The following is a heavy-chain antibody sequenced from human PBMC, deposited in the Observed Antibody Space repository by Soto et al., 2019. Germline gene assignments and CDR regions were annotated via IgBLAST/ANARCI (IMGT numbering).Heavy chain of an antibody. CDR3: ARDRSLQDTAMQY. CDR1: GYTFTSYA. Sequence: GASAKVSCKASGYTFTSYAMHWVRQAPGQRLEWMGWINAGNGNTKYSQKFQGRVTITRDTSASTAYMELSSLRSEDTAVYYCARDRSLQDTAMQYWGQGTLVTVSS. V-gene: IGHV1-3*01. CDR2: INAGNGNT. D-gene: IGHD5-18*01. J-gene: IGHJ4*02.